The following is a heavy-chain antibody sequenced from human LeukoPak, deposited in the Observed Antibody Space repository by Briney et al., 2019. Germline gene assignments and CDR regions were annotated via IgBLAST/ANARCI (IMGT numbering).Heavy chain of an antibody. CDR1: GFTFSSYA. Sequence: GGSLRLSCAASGFTFSSYAMSWVRQAPGKGLEWVSAISGSGGSTYYADSVKGRFTISRDNSKNTLSLQMHSLRAEDTAVYYCAREPGLGYDSSGFYFDYWGQGTLVTVSS. V-gene: IGHV3-23*01. CDR2: ISGSGGST. D-gene: IGHD3-22*01. CDR3: AREPGLGYDSSGFYFDY. J-gene: IGHJ4*02.